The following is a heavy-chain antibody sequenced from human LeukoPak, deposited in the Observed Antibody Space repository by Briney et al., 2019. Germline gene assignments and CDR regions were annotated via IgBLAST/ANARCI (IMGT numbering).Heavy chain of an antibody. CDR1: GFSFSRYW. J-gene: IGHJ4*02. D-gene: IGHD2-8*01. CDR3: ARLKDDVTKFDY. Sequence: PGGSLRLSCAGSGFSFSRYWMAWVRLAPGKGLEWVASINQDVSRIHYVDSVKGRFTISRDNAKSSLFLQMASLRVEDTAVYYCARLKDDVTKFDYWSQGTLVTVSS. CDR2: INQDVSRI. V-gene: IGHV3-7*01.